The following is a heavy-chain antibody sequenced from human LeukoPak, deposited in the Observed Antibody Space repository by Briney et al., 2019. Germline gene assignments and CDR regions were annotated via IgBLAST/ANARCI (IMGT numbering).Heavy chain of an antibody. J-gene: IGHJ4*02. CDR3: ATDYFDRSGDYTVDF. D-gene: IGHD3-22*01. V-gene: IGHV3-53*01. CDR1: GFTVSSNY. CDR2: IYSGGST. Sequence: GGSLRLSCAASGFTVSSNYMSWVRQAPGKGLEWVSVIYSGGSTYYADSVKGRFTISRDNSKNTLYLQMNSLRAEDTAVYYCATDYFDRSGDYTVDFWGQGTLVTVSS.